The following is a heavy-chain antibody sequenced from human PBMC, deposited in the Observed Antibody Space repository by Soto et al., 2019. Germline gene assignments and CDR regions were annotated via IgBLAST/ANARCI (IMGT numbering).Heavy chain of an antibody. Sequence: QVQLVESGGGVVQPGRSLRLSCAASGFTFSSYGMHWVRQAPGKGLEWVAVIWYDGSNKYYADSVKGRFTISRDNSKNTLYLQMNSLRAEDTAVYYCARDRGGSGWSKGFDYWGQGTLVTVSS. CDR2: IWYDGSNK. D-gene: IGHD6-19*01. CDR3: ARDRGGSGWSKGFDY. J-gene: IGHJ4*02. V-gene: IGHV3-33*01. CDR1: GFTFSSYG.